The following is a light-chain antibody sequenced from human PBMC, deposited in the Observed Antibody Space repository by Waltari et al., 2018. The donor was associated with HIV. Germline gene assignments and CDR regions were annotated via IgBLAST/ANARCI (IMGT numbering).Light chain of an antibody. CDR3: AAWDERLNGWV. CDR2: SDN. CDR1: RSNIGSNA. V-gene: IGLV1-44*01. J-gene: IGLJ3*02. Sequence: QSVLTQAPSASGTPGQRVTISCSGRRSNIGSNAVSWYQQLPGTALKVLIYSDNQRPSGVPARFSGSNAGTSAALATSVLQSEGEADYYCAAWDERLNGWVFGGGTKLTVL.